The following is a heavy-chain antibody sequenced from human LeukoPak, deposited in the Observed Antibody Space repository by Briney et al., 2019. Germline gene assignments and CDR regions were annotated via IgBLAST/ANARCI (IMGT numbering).Heavy chain of an antibody. Sequence: SETLSLTCTVSGGSIISYHWSWIRQPAGKGLEWIGRIYTGGTTNYNPSLNSRVTISVDKSKSQFSLKLSSVTAADTAVYYCAREEYSYGGYYYMDVWGKGTTVTVSS. CDR2: IYTGGTT. CDR3: AREEYSYGGYYYMDV. J-gene: IGHJ6*03. V-gene: IGHV4-4*07. D-gene: IGHD5-18*01. CDR1: GGSIISYH.